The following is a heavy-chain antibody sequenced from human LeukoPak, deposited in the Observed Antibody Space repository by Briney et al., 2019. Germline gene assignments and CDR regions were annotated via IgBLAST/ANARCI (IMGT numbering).Heavy chain of an antibody. D-gene: IGHD6-19*01. CDR1: GGTFSSYA. V-gene: IGHV1-69*13. Sequence: ASVKVSCKASGGTFSSYAISWVRQAPGQGLEWMGGIIPIFGTANYAQKFQGRVTITADESTSTAYMELSSLRSEDTAMYYCARAPYSSGGSTNYYYYYCMDVWGKGTTVTVSS. J-gene: IGHJ6*03. CDR3: ARAPYSSGGSTNYYYYYCMDV. CDR2: IIPIFGTA.